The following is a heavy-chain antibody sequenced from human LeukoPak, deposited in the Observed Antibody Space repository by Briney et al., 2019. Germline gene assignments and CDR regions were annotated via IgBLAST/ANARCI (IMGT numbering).Heavy chain of an antibody. CDR3: AGTPTRDCSSTSCYQFDY. V-gene: IGHV1-69*06. CDR2: ITPIFGTA. CDR1: GGTFSSYA. J-gene: IGHJ4*02. Sequence: SVKVSCKASGGTFSSYAISWVRQAPGQGLEWMGGITPIFGTANYAQKFQGRVTITADKSTSTAYMELSSLRSEDTAVYYCAGTPTRDCSSTSCYQFDYWGQGTLVTVSS. D-gene: IGHD2-2*01.